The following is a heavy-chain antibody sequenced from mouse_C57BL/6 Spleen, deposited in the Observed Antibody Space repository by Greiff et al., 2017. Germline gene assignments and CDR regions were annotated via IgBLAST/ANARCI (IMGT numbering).Heavy chain of an antibody. J-gene: IGHJ3*01. D-gene: IGHD1-1*01. V-gene: IGHV1-82*01. CDR1: GYAFSSSW. Sequence: VQLQESGPELVKPGASVKISCKASGYAFSSSWMNWVKQRPGKGLEWIGRIYPGDGDTNYNGKFKGKATLAADKSSSTAYMQLSSLTSEDSAVYFCARDDYYVSGGFAYWGQGTLVTVSA. CDR2: IYPGDGDT. CDR3: ARDDYYVSGGFAY.